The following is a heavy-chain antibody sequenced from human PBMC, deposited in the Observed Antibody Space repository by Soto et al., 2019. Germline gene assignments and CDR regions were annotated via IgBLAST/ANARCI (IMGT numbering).Heavy chain of an antibody. CDR3: ARDTRSSGWSSYFDF. D-gene: IGHD6-19*01. J-gene: IGHJ4*02. CDR2: INSDGSST. CDR1: GFTFSSYW. V-gene: IGHV3-74*01. Sequence: PGGSLRLSCAASGFTFSSYWMHWVRQAPGKGLVWVSRINSDGSSTSYADSVKGRFTISRDNAKNTLYLKMNSLRAEDTALYYFARDTRSSGWSSYFDFWGQGTLVTAPQ.